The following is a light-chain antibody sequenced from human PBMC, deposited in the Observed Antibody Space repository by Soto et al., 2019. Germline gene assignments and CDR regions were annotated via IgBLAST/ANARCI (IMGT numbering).Light chain of an antibody. CDR2: KAS. V-gene: IGKV1-5*03. J-gene: IGKJ1*01. Sequence: DIQMTQSPSSLSASVGDRVTITCRASQSISICLAWYQQKPGKAPTLLIYKASTLESGVPSRFSGSGFETEFTLTISSLQAGDFATYYCQQHKSYPPTFGQGTKVDIK. CDR1: QSISIC. CDR3: QQHKSYPPT.